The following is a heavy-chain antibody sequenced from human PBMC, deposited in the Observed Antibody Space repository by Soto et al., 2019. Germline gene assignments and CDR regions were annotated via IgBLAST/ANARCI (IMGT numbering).Heavy chain of an antibody. CDR2: IYGSGST. V-gene: IGHV4-4*07. D-gene: IGHD5-18*01. J-gene: IGHJ4*02. Sequence: SDSLSLTCTVSGASVSEYSRSWFRPPVGKGLQWIGRIYGSGSTTYNSSLKNRATISLATSKHQFSLRLSSVFAADTAVYYGARVEAVDTDMFTRFDYWGQGILVTVSS. CDR3: ARVEAVDTDMFTRFDY. CDR1: GASVSEYS.